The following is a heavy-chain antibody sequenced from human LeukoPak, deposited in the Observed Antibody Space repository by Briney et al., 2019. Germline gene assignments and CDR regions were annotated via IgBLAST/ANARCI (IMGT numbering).Heavy chain of an antibody. V-gene: IGHV3-30*04. CDR1: GFTFSSYA. D-gene: IGHD3/OR15-3a*01. Sequence: QPGGSLRLSCAASGFTFSSYAMHWVRQAPGKGLEWVAVISYDGSNKYYADSVKGRFTISRDNSKNTLYLQMNSLRAEDTAVYYCARGTGYQPFDYWGQGTLVTVSS. J-gene: IGHJ4*02. CDR3: ARGTGYQPFDY. CDR2: ISYDGSNK.